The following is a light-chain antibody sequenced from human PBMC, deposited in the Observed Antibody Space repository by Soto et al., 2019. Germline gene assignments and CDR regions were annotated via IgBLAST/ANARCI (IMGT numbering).Light chain of an antibody. CDR1: QDISTY. CDR2: AAS. Sequence: IQLTQSPSSLSASVGDRVTITCRASQDISTYLAWCQQKPGGAPKLLISAASTLQSGVPSRFSGSGSGTEFTLTISSLQPEDFVTYYCQQLKSYPITFGQGTRLEIK. CDR3: QQLKSYPIT. J-gene: IGKJ5*01. V-gene: IGKV1-9*01.